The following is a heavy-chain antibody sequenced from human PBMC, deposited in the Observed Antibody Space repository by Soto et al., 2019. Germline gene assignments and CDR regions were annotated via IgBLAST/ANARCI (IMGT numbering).Heavy chain of an antibody. CDR1: GYTFTNYY. V-gene: IGHV1-46*03. CDR2: INPRGGGT. J-gene: IGHJ3*02. D-gene: IGHD3-16*01. CDR3: ARDLADYHVDSHTPYNAFYI. Sequence: QVHLVQSGAEVKKPGASVKVSCKASGYTFTNYYIHWVGQAPGQGLEWMGMINPRGGGTTYTQKFQGRVTMTTDTSTSTLYMELSSLRSEDTAVYYCARDLADYHVDSHTPYNAFYIWGQVIMATASS.